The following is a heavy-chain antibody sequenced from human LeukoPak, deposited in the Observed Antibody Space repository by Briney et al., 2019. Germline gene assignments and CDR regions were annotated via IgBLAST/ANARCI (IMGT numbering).Heavy chain of an antibody. CDR1: GGSVSSSSYY. CDR2: IFYSGST. J-gene: IGHJ3*02. CDR3: ATAMATYSGTFDI. Sequence: SETLSLTCTVSGGSVSSSSYYWGWIRQPPGRGLEWIGSIFYSGSTYYNPSLKSRVTISVDKSKTQFSLKLSSVTAADTAMYYCATAMATYSGTFDIWGQGTMVTVSS. V-gene: IGHV4-39*07. D-gene: IGHD5-24*01.